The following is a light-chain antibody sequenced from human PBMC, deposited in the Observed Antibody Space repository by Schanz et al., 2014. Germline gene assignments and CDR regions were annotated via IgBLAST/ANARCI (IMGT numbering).Light chain of an antibody. CDR3: QTWGTAMVI. CDR1: SGHSNYA. CDR2: LNNDGSH. Sequence: HPVLTQSPSASASLGASVKLTCTLSSGHSNYAIAWHQQQPEKGPRYLMRLNNDGSHSKGDGIPDRFSGSSSGAERYLTISSLQSEDEADYYCQTWGTAMVIFGGGTKLTVL. V-gene: IGLV4-69*01. J-gene: IGLJ2*01.